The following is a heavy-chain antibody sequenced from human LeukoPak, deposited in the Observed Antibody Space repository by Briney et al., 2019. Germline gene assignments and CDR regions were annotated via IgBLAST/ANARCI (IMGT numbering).Heavy chain of an antibody. CDR3: AGGSYPMYYFDY. D-gene: IGHD1-26*01. V-gene: IGHV4-30-2*01. Sequence: SETLSLTCAVSGGSISSGGYSWSWIRQPPGKGLEWIGYIYHSGSTYYNPSLKSRVTISVDRSKNQFSLKLSSVTAADTAVYYCAGGSYPMYYFDYWGQGTLVTVSS. CDR2: IYHSGST. J-gene: IGHJ4*02. CDR1: GGSISSGGYS.